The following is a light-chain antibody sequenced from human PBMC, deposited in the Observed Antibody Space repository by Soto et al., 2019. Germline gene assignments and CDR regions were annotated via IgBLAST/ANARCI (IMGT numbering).Light chain of an antibody. CDR1: SSDIGAGHG. CDR2: DST. Sequence: QSVLTQSPSVSGAPGQRVTISCTGSSSDIGAGHGVHWYQQFPGTAPKLLIYDSTNRPSGVPDRVSGSKAGTSASLAITGLQAEDEADYCRHSHDSRQAAVVFGGGTKVTVL. CDR3: HSHDSRQAAVV. V-gene: IGLV1-40*01. J-gene: IGLJ3*02.